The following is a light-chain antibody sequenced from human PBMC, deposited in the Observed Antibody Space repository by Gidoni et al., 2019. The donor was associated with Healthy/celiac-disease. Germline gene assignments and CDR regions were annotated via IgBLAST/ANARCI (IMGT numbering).Light chain of an antibody. CDR1: QSVSSN. J-gene: IGKJ1*01. V-gene: IGKV3-15*01. CDR2: GAS. Sequence: DIVMTQSPATLSVSPGERATLACRASQSVSSNLAWYQQKPGQAPRLLLYGASTRATGIPARFSGSGSATEFTLTISSLQSEDFAVYYCQQYNNWPPWTFGQGTKVEIK. CDR3: QQYNNWPPWT.